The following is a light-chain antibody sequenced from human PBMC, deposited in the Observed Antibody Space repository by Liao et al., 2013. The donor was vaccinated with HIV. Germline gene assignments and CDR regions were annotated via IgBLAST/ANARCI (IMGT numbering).Light chain of an antibody. Sequence: SYELTQAPSVSVSPGQTARITCSGDKLGDKYACWYQQKSGQSPVMVIYQDIKRPSGIPERFSGSNSGNTATLTISGTQPMDEADYYCLAWDSSTVIFGGGTKLTVL. J-gene: IGLJ2*01. CDR1: KLGDKY. CDR3: LAWDSSTVI. CDR2: QDI. V-gene: IGLV3-1*01.